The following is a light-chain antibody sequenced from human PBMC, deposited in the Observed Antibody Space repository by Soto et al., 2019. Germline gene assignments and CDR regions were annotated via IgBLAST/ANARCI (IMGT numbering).Light chain of an antibody. J-gene: IGKJ1*01. V-gene: IGKV3-20*01. CDR1: QSVSSNY. Sequence: EIVLTQSPGTLSLSPGERATLSCRASQSVSSNYLAWYQQKPGQAPRLLIYGASSRATGIPDRFSGSGSGTDFTLTISRLEPEDCAVYYCQQYGTLPRTFGQGTKVEIK. CDR2: GAS. CDR3: QQYGTLPRT.